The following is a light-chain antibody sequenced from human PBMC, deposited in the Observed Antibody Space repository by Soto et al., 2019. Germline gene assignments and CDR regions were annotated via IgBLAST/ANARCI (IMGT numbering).Light chain of an antibody. V-gene: IGKV1-16*01. CDR2: GAS. Sequence: IQMAQSPSSLSASVGDRGTFTCRASQSISTYLNWYEQKPGKAPNLLIYGASNLQSGVPSRFSGSGSGAEFSLTISSLQPDDVATYYCQQYNNYPWTFGQGTKVDIK. CDR1: QSISTY. CDR3: QQYNNYPWT. J-gene: IGKJ1*01.